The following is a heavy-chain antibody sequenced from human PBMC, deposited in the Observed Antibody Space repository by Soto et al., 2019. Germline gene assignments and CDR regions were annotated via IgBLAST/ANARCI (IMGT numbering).Heavy chain of an antibody. CDR2: IIPIFGTA. V-gene: IGHV1-69*13. J-gene: IGHJ6*02. D-gene: IGHD6-19*01. Sequence: GASVKVSCKASGGTFSSYAISWVRQAPGQGLEWMGGIIPIFGTANYAQEFQGRVTITADESTSTAYMELSSLRSEDTAVYYCARPARRIAVADPYGLDVWGQGTTVTVSS. CDR1: GGTFSSYA. CDR3: ARPARRIAVADPYGLDV.